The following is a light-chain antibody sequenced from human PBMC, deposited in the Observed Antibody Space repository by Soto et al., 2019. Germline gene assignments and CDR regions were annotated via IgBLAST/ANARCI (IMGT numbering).Light chain of an antibody. CDR1: QSVRNSY. Sequence: EILLTQSPGTLSLSPGERATLSCRASQSVRNSYLAWYQQKPGQAPRLLIYGASGRATGIPDRFSGSASGTDFTLTISILEPEDFAVYYCQQYGSSPSTFGQGTKLEI. V-gene: IGKV3-20*01. CDR3: QQYGSSPST. CDR2: GAS. J-gene: IGKJ2*01.